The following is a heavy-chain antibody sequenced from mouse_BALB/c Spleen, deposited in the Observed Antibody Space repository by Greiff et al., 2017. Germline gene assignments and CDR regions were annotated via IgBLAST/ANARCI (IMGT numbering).Heavy chain of an antibody. D-gene: IGHD2-1*01. J-gene: IGHJ4*01. CDR3: TRGDGNYVYYAMDY. CDR2: IYPGNSDT. V-gene: IGHV1-5*01. Sequence: EVQLQQSGTVLARPGASVKMSCKASGYSFTSYWMHWVKQRPGQGLEWIGAIYPGNSDTSYNQKFKGKAKLTAVTSASTAYMELSSLTNEDSAVYYCTRGDGNYVYYAMDYWGQGTSVTVSS. CDR1: GYSFTSYW.